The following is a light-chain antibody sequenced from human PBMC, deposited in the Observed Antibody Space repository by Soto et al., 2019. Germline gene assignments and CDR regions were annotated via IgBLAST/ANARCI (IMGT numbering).Light chain of an antibody. CDR2: GAS. CDR3: HHYET. CDR1: QSASRSY. J-gene: IGKJ1*01. V-gene: IGKV3-20*01. Sequence: EIVLTQSPGTLSLSPGDRATLSCRASQSASRSYLGWYQQKPGHAPRLLMYGASIRAAGVPDRFSGSGSGTEFTLTISRLEPEDFTVYYCHHYETFGQGTKVDIK.